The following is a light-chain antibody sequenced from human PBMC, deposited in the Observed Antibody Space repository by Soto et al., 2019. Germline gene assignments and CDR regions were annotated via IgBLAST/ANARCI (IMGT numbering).Light chain of an antibody. CDR3: QQAHSFPLT. J-gene: IGKJ4*01. V-gene: IGKV1D-12*01. CDR2: DAS. CDR1: QDITYW. Sequence: DIQMTQSPSSVSESVGDIVTITCRASQDITYWLAWYQQTPGKVPKVLIYDASSLQDGVPSRFSGSGSGTDFTLTISSLKPEDSATYYCQQAHSFPLTFGGGNKVEIK.